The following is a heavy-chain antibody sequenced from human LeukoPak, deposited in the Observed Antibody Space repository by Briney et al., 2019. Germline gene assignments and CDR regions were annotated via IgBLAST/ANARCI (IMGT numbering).Heavy chain of an antibody. CDR2: IWYDGSNK. J-gene: IGHJ4*02. D-gene: IGHD6-13*01. CDR3: ARAREAAAGTGIDY. Sequence: PGRSLRLSCAASGFTFSSYGMHWVRQAPGKGLEWVAVIWYDGSNKYYADSVKGRFTISRDNSKNTLYLQMNSLRAEDTAVYYCARAREAAAGTGIDYWGQGTLVTVSS. V-gene: IGHV3-33*01. CDR1: GFTFSSYG.